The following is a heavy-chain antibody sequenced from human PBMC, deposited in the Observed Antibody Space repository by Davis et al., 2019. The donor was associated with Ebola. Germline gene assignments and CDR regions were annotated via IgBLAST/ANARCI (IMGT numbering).Heavy chain of an antibody. D-gene: IGHD6-13*01. J-gene: IGHJ5*02. CDR1: GGSFSGYY. CDR2: INHSGST. CDR3: ARDISSSSWGWFDP. Sequence: SETLSLTCAVYGGSFSGYYWSWIRQRPGKGLEWIGEINHSGSTNYNPSLKSRVTISVDKSKNQFSLKLSSVTAADTAVYYCARDISSSSWGWFDPWGQGTLVTVSS. V-gene: IGHV4-34*01.